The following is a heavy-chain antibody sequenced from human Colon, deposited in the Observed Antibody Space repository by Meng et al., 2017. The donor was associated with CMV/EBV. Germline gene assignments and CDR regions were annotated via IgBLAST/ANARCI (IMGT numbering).Heavy chain of an antibody. CDR3: AKDLYSGSYNI. D-gene: IGHD1-26*01. V-gene: IGHV3-9*01. CDR1: GFALRDFA. J-gene: IGHJ3*02. Sequence: SLKISCAASGFALRDFAMHWVRLAPGKGLEWVAGIDWKSDKIGYADSVKGRFTISRDNARNSLYLQMNSLRAEDTAVYYCAKDLYSGSYNIWGQGTMVTVSS. CDR2: IDWKSDKI.